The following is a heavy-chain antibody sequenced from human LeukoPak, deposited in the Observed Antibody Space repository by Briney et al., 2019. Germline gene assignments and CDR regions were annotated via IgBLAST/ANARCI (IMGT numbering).Heavy chain of an antibody. D-gene: IGHD5/OR15-5a*01. CDR1: GGTFSSYA. CDR2: IIPIFGTA. CDR3: ASPRSRSYYYYYMDV. Sequence: GASVKVSCKASGGTFSSYAISWVRQAPGQGLEWMGGIIPIFGTANYAQKFQGRVTITTDESTSTAYMELSSLRSEDTAVYYCASPRSRSYYYYYMDVWGKGTTVTVSS. J-gene: IGHJ6*03. V-gene: IGHV1-69*05.